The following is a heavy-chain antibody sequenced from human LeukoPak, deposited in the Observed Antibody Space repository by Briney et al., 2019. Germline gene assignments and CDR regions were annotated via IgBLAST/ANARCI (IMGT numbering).Heavy chain of an antibody. V-gene: IGHV4-4*07. CDR3: ARAVRGYCSGIGCYVGYFDY. J-gene: IGHJ4*02. CDR1: GGSISSYY. CDR2: IYTSGST. D-gene: IGHD2-15*01. Sequence: SETLSLTCTVSGGSISSYYWSWIRQPAGKGLEWIGRIYTSGSTYYNPSLKSRVTISVDTSKNQFSLKLSSVTAADRAVYYCARAVRGYCSGIGCYVGYFDYWGQGTLVTVSS.